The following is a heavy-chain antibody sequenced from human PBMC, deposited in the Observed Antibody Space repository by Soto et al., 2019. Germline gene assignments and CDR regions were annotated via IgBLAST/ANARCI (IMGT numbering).Heavy chain of an antibody. CDR1: GYTFTSYG. D-gene: IGHD2-15*01. J-gene: IGHJ5*02. CDR2: ISAYNGNT. Sequence: ASVKVSCKASGYTFTSYGISWVRQAPGQGLEWMGWISAYNGNTNYAQKLQGRVTMTTDTSTSTAYMELRSLRSDDTAVYYCARSPCSGGSCYPHKYYWFDPWGQGTLVTVSS. V-gene: IGHV1-18*01. CDR3: ARSPCSGGSCYPHKYYWFDP.